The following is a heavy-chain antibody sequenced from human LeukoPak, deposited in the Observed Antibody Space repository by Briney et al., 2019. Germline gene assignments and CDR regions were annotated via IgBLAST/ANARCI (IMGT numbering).Heavy chain of an antibody. V-gene: IGHV3-21*01. CDR3: ARADYGSGSYYHFDY. J-gene: IGHJ4*02. Sequence: GGSLRLSCAASGFTFSSYEMNWVRQAPGKGLEWVSSISSSSSYIYYADSVKGRFTISRDNAKNSLYLQMNSLRAEDTAVYYCARADYGSGSYYHFDYWGQGTLVTVSS. D-gene: IGHD3-10*01. CDR1: GFTFSSYE. CDR2: ISSSSSYI.